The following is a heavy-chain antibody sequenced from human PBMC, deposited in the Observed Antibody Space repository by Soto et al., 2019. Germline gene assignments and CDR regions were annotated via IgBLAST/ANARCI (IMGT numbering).Heavy chain of an antibody. J-gene: IGHJ4*02. Sequence: SETLSLTCTVSGGSISRYYWSWIRQPPGKGLEWIGYIYYSGSTNYNPSLKSRVTISVDTSKNQFSLKLTSVTAADTAVYYCARDKHLEYYFDYWGQGTLVTVSS. V-gene: IGHV4-59*01. CDR1: GGSISRYY. CDR3: ARDKHLEYYFDY. CDR2: IYYSGST. D-gene: IGHD3-3*01.